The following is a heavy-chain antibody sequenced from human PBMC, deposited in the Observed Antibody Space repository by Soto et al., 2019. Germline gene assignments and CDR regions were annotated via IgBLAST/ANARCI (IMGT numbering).Heavy chain of an antibody. CDR2: ISYDGSNK. V-gene: IGHV3-30-3*01. CDR1: GFTFSSYA. CDR3: AREYGIGGAAFDI. D-gene: IGHD2-15*01. Sequence: QVQLVEYGGGVVQPGRSLRLSCAASGFTFSSYAMHWVRQAPGKGLEWVAVISYDGSNKYYADSVKGRFTISRDNSKNTLYLQMNSLRAEDTAVYYCAREYGIGGAAFDIWGQGTMVTVSS. J-gene: IGHJ3*02.